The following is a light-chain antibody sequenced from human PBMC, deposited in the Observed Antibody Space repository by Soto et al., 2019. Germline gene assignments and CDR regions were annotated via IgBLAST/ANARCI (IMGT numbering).Light chain of an antibody. Sequence: EIVMTQSPASLSMSPGERVTLSCRASQSVSSNLAWYRQKPGQAPRLLIYGASTRATGIPTRFSGSGSGTEFTLTIGSLQSEDFAVYYCHQSNKWPYTFGQGTRLEIK. CDR3: HQSNKWPYT. CDR1: QSVSSN. CDR2: GAS. V-gene: IGKV3-15*01. J-gene: IGKJ5*01.